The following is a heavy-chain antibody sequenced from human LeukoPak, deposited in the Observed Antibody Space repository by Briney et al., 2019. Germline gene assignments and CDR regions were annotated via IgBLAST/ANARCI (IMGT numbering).Heavy chain of an antibody. D-gene: IGHD1-26*01. CDR2: IYYSGST. V-gene: IGHV4-39*01. CDR1: GGSISSSSYY. CDR3: ARSLVGATLIDY. J-gene: IGHJ4*02. Sequence: SETLSLTCTVSGGSISSSSYYWGWIRQPPGKGLEWIGSIYYSGSTYYNPSLKSRVTISVDTSKDQFSLKLSSVTAADTAVYYCARSLVGATLIDYWGQGTLVTVSS.